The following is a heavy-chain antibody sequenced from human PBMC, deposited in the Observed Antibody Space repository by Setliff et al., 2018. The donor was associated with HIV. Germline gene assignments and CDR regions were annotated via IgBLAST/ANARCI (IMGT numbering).Heavy chain of an antibody. V-gene: IGHV1-69*13. D-gene: IGHD2-2*01. J-gene: IGHJ4*02. Sequence: SVKVSCKISGGTFSSFALRWVRQAPGQGLEWMGGIIPIFGTTNYAQKFQGRVTITADESTGTAYMDLSSLRSDDTAVYYCARGPPIVVVPAALLTFDYWGQGTLVTVSS. CDR1: GGTFSSFA. CDR3: ARGPPIVVVPAALLTFDY. CDR2: IIPIFGTT.